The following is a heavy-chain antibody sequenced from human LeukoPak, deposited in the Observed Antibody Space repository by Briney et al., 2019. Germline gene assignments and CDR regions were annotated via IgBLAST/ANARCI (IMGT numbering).Heavy chain of an antibody. CDR3: AKESSSLLPAWYLDL. CDR1: GVTFRSYA. CDR2: ISGSGGST. D-gene: IGHD6-6*01. J-gene: IGHJ2*01. Sequence: GGSLRLSCAASGVTFRSYAMSWVRQAPGKGLEWVSAISGSGGSTYYADSVKGRFTISRDNSKNTLYLQMNSLRAEDTAVYYCAKESSSLLPAWYLDLWGRGTLVTVSS. V-gene: IGHV3-23*01.